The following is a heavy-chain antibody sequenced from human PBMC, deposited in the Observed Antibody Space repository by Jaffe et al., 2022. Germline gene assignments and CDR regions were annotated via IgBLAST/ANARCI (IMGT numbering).Heavy chain of an antibody. CDR1: GGSFSGYY. CDR2: INHSGST. J-gene: IGHJ3*02. D-gene: IGHD3-9*01. CDR3: ARGGEYYDILTGYYASNAFDI. Sequence: QVQLQQWGAGLLKPSETLSLTCAVYGGSFSGYYWSWIRQPPGKGLEWIGEINHSGSTNYNPSLKSRVTISVDTSKNQFSLKLSSVTAADTAVYYCARGGEYYDILTGYYASNAFDIWGQGTMVTVSS. V-gene: IGHV4-34*01.